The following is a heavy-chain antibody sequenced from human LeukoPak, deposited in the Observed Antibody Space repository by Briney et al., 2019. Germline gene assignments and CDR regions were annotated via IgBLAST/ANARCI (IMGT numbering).Heavy chain of an antibody. V-gene: IGHV4-34*01. Sequence: PSETLSLTCAVHGGSFSGYYWSWIRQPPGKGLEWIGEINHSGSTNYNPSLKSRVTISVDTSKNQFSLKLSSVTAADTAVYYCATSLIYAFDIWGQGTMVTVSS. J-gene: IGHJ3*02. CDR1: GGSFSGYY. D-gene: IGHD3/OR15-3a*01. CDR2: INHSGST. CDR3: ATSLIYAFDI.